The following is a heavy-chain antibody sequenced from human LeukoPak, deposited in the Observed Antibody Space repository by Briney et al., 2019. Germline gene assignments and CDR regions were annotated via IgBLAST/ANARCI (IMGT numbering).Heavy chain of an antibody. D-gene: IGHD3-10*01. CDR3: AKDLRVIYASGSFYYRYMDV. Sequence: GGSLRLSCAASGFTFSSHGMHWVRQAPGKGLEWVAFLRFDGSNEDYADSVKGRFNITRDNSKNTLYLQMSTLRTEDTAVYYCAKDLRVIYASGSFYYRYMDVWGEGTTVIISS. CDR2: LRFDGSNE. CDR1: GFTFSSHG. V-gene: IGHV3-30*02. J-gene: IGHJ6*03.